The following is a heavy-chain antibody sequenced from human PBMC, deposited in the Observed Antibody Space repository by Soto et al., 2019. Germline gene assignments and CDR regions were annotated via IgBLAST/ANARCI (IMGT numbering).Heavy chain of an antibody. V-gene: IGHV1-3*01. Sequence: ASVKVSCKASGYTFTSYAMHWVRQAPGQRLEWMGWINAGNGNTKYSQKFQGRVTITRDTSASTAYMELSSLRSEDTAVYYCARDLPSTTVTTLGYYFDYWGQGTLVTVSS. CDR1: GYTFTSYA. J-gene: IGHJ4*02. CDR2: INAGNGNT. D-gene: IGHD4-17*01. CDR3: ARDLPSTTVTTLGYYFDY.